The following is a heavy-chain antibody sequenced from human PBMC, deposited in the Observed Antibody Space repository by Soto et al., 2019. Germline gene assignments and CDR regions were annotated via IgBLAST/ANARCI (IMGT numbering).Heavy chain of an antibody. CDR1: GYTFTSYG. CDR3: ARSGYCSGGSCSLNYFDYANY. J-gene: IGHJ4*02. V-gene: IGHV1-18*01. D-gene: IGHD2-15*01. Sequence: GASVKVSCKASGYTFTSYGISWVRQAPGQGLEWMGWTSAYNGNTNYAQKLQGRVTMTTDTSTSTAYMELRSLRSDDTAVYYCARSGYCSGGSCSLNYFDYANYWGQGTLVTVSS. CDR2: TSAYNGNT.